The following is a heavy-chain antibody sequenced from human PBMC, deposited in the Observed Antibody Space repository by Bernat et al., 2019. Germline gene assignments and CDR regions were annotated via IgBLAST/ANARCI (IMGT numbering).Heavy chain of an antibody. Sequence: QLQVQMSGPGLVKPSETLSLTCTLSGDSVTSFYWAWIRQPPGKGLEWIGSVRYSGSANYNPSLVSRVTLSVDTSKTQFSLNLNSATAADTAVYFCGRHETNYYGSGQPFDFLGQGTLVTVSS. V-gene: IGHV4-39*01. CDR2: VRYSGSA. D-gene: IGHD3-10*01. J-gene: IGHJ4*02. CDR1: GDSVTSFY. CDR3: GRHETNYYGSGQPFDF.